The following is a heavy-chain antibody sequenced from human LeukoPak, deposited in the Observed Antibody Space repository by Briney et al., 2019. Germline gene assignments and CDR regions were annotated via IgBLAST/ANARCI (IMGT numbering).Heavy chain of an antibody. J-gene: IGHJ4*02. CDR2: IYYSGST. CDR3: ARVVYSGLEVDY. Sequence: SETLSLTCTVSGGSTSSGGYYWSWIRQHPGKGLEWIGYIYYSGSTYYNPSFKSRVTMSVDTSKNQFSLKLSSVTAADTAVYYCARVVYSGLEVDYWGQGTLVTVSS. D-gene: IGHD1-26*01. CDR1: GGSTSSGGYY. V-gene: IGHV4-31*03.